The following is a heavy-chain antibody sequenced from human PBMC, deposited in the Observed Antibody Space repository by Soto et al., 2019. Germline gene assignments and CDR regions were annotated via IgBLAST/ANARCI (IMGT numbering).Heavy chain of an antibody. V-gene: IGHV4-34*01. CDR3: ARVDDY. J-gene: IGHJ4*02. CDR2: VDHSGGT. Sequence: QVQLQQWGAGLLKPSKTLSLTCAVYGGSFSGHYWGWIRQPPGKGLEWIGEVDHSGGTNYNPSLKSRVTISVDTSKNQFSLKLNSVTAADTAVYYCARVDDYWGQGTLVTVSS. CDR1: GGSFSGHY.